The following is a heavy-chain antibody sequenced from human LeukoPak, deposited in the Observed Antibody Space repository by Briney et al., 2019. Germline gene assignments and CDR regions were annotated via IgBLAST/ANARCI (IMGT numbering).Heavy chain of an antibody. CDR1: GYSISSGYY. J-gene: IGHJ4*02. V-gene: IGHV4-38-2*02. D-gene: IGHD3-10*01. Sequence: SETLSLTCTVSGYSISSGYYWGWIRQPPGKGLEWIGSIYHSGSTYYNPSLKSRVTISVDTSKNQFSLRLNSVTAADTAVYYCATGVGWFGSFDSWGLGTLVTVSS. CDR2: IYHSGST. CDR3: ATGVGWFGSFDS.